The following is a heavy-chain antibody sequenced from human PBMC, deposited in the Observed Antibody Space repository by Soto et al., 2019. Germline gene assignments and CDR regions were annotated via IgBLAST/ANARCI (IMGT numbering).Heavy chain of an antibody. CDR1: GGTFNSYT. CDR3: ARIPSDYMVGYYYYGMDV. V-gene: IGHV1-69*02. CDR2: IIPILGIA. Sequence: SVKVSCKASGGTFNSYTISWVRQAPGQGLEWMGRIIPILGIANYAQKFQGRVTITADKSTSTAYMELSSLRSEDTATYYCARIPSDYMVGYYYYGMDVWGQGTTVTVSS. D-gene: IGHD4-4*01. J-gene: IGHJ6*02.